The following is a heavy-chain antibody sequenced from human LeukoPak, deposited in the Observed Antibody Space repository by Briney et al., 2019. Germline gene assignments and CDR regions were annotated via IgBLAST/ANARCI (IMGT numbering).Heavy chain of an antibody. D-gene: IGHD2-21*02. V-gene: IGHV3-21*01. CDR2: ISSSGRST. CDR3: ARDRGLAYCGGDCYVDY. J-gene: IGHJ4*02. Sequence: GGSLRLSCAASGFTFTSYGMSWVRQAPGKGLEWVSTISSSGRSTYYADSVKGRFTIPRDNAKNSLYLQMNSLRAEDTAVYYCARDRGLAYCGGDCYVDYWGQGTLVTVSS. CDR1: GFTFTSYG.